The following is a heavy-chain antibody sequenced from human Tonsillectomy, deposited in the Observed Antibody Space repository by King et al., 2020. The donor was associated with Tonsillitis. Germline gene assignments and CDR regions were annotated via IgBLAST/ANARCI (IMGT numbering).Heavy chain of an antibody. CDR2: IYPRDSNA. J-gene: IGHJ6*02. CDR1: GYSFSTYW. Sequence: VQLVESGAEVKKPGESLKISCKGSGYSFSTYWIAWVRLMPGKGLEWMGIIYPRDSNARYSPSFQGQVTISADKSISTAYLQWSSLKASDTAVYYCARRAYGASNPVYHYYGLDVWGQGTTVTVSS. V-gene: IGHV5-51*01. D-gene: IGHD4-17*01. CDR3: ARRAYGASNPVYHYYGLDV.